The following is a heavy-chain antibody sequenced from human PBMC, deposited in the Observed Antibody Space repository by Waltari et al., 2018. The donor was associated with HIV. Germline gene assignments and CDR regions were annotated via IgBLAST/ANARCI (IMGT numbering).Heavy chain of an antibody. CDR2: INPKSGGT. CDR1: GYTFTDYY. J-gene: IGHJ5*02. D-gene: IGHD6-19*01. V-gene: IGHV1-2*02. CDR3: AGSHSSGWYVWFDP. Sequence: QVQLVQSGAEVKKPGASVKVSCKASGYTFTDYYLHWVCQAPGQGLEWMGWINPKSGGTKYAQKFQGRVTMTTDTSISTAYMEVRMLISDDTAVYFCAGSHSSGWYVWFDPWGQGTLVTVS.